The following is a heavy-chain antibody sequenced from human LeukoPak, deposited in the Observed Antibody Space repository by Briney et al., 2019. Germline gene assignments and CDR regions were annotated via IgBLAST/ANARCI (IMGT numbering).Heavy chain of an antibody. CDR2: IKQDGSEK. J-gene: IGHJ3*02. Sequence: GGSLRLSCAASGFTFSSYWMNWVRQAPGKGLEWVASIKQDGSEKDYVDSVKGRFTISRDNAKNSLYLQMKSLRAEDTAVYYCAREKSDAFDIWGQGTMVTVSS. V-gene: IGHV3-7*01. CDR3: AREKSDAFDI. CDR1: GFTFSSYW.